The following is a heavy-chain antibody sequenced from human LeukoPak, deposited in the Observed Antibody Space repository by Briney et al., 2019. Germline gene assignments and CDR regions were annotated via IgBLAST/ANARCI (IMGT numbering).Heavy chain of an antibody. D-gene: IGHD3-10*01. J-gene: IGHJ4*02. CDR1: GGSINGDNYY. V-gene: IGHV4-61*02. CDR3: ARGIFRGLGAVEGY. CDR2: FYSDGST. Sequence: SETLSLTCSVSGGSINGDNYYWSWIRQPAGRGLEWIGRFYSDGSTKYNPSLQSRVTISVDTSKNQLSLKLSSATPADTAVYYCARGIFRGLGAVEGYWGQGTLVTVSS.